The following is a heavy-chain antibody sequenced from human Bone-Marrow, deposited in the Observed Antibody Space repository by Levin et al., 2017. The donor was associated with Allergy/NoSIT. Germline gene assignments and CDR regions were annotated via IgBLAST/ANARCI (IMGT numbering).Heavy chain of an antibody. D-gene: IGHD6-13*01. J-gene: IGHJ4*02. CDR3: AREVYSSSSPYYFDY. CDR1: GGSISSGGYS. V-gene: IGHV4-30-2*01. Sequence: SETLSLTCAVSGGSISSGGYSWSWIRQPPGKGLEWIGYIYHSGSTYYNPSLKSRVTISVDRSKNQFSLKLSSVTAADTAVYYCAREVYSSSSPYYFDYWGQGTLVTVSS. CDR2: IYHSGST.